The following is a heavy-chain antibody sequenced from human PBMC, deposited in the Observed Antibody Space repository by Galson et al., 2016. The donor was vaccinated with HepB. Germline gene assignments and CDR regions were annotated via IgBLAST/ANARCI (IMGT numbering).Heavy chain of an antibody. CDR2: ISYDGSNQ. D-gene: IGHD1-7*01. J-gene: IGHJ4*02. CDR3: ARRRGTGTIDY. Sequence: SLRLSCAATGFSFSSHAMSWVRQAPGKGLEWVAVISYDGSNQYYVDSVKGRFTISRDNSKNTLYLQMNSLRTEDTAVYYCARRRGTGTIDYWGQGTLVTVSS. V-gene: IGHV3-30*03. CDR1: GFSFSSHA.